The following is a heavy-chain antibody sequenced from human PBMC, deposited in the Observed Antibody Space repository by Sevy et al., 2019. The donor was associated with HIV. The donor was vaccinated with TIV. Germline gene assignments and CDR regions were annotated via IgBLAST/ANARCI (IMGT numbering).Heavy chain of an antibody. CDR3: ARVNLVATMWCGWFDP. CDR1: GGSISSYY. V-gene: IGHV4-59*01. D-gene: IGHD5-12*01. J-gene: IGHJ5*02. Sequence: SETLSLTCTVSGGSISSYYWSWIRQPPGKGLEWIGYIYYSGSTNYNPSLKSRVTISVDTSKNQFSLKLSSVTAADTAVYYCARVNLVATMWCGWFDPWGQGTLVTVSS. CDR2: IYYSGST.